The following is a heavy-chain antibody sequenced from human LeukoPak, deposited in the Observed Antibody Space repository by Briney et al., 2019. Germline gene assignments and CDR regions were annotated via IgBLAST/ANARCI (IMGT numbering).Heavy chain of an antibody. Sequence: ASVKVSCKASGYTFTSYYIHWVRQAPGQGLEWVGIISPSGGSTTYAQKFQGRVTMTRDTSTSTVYMEVSSPRSEDTAVYYCARVDSDMVVDYWGQGTLVTVSS. D-gene: IGHD5-18*01. CDR1: GYTFTSYY. J-gene: IGHJ4*02. V-gene: IGHV1-46*01. CDR2: ISPSGGST. CDR3: ARVDSDMVVDY.